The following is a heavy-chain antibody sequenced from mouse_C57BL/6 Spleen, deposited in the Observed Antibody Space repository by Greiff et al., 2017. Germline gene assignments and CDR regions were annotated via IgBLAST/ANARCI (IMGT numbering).Heavy chain of an antibody. D-gene: IGHD4-1*01. V-gene: IGHV1-52*01. Sequence: QVQLQQPGAELVRTGSSVKLSCKASGYTFTSYWMHWVKQRPIQGLEWIGNIDPSDSETHYNQKFKDKATLTVDKSSSTAYMQLSSLTSEDSAVYYCARRGTGRGVYAMDYWGQGTSVTVSS. J-gene: IGHJ4*01. CDR3: ARRGTGRGVYAMDY. CDR2: IDPSDSET. CDR1: GYTFTSYW.